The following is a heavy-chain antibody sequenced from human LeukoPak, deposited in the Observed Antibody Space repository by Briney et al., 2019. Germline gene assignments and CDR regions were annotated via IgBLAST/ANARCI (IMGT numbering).Heavy chain of an antibody. D-gene: IGHD6-19*01. V-gene: IGHV3-9*01. Sequence: PGRSLRLSCAASGFTFDDYAMHWVRQAPGKGLEWVSGISWNSGSIGYADSVKGRFTISRDNSKNTLYLQMNSLRADDTSVYYCVKGSGWYFDYWGQGDLVTVSS. CDR3: VKGSGWYFDY. CDR2: ISWNSGSI. CDR1: GFTFDDYA. J-gene: IGHJ4*02.